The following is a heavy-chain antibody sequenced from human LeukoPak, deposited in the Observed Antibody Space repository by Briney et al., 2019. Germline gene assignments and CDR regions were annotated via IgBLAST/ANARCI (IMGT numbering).Heavy chain of an antibody. CDR3: ARSPIVVVPAASDAFDI. V-gene: IGHV3-66*01. Sequence: GGSLRLSCAASGFTVSSNYMSWVRQAPGKGLEWVSVIYSGGSTYYADSVKSRSTISRDNSKNTLYLQMNSLRAEDTAVYYCARSPIVVVPAASDAFDIWGQGTMVTVSS. D-gene: IGHD2-2*01. J-gene: IGHJ3*02. CDR2: IYSGGST. CDR1: GFTVSSNY.